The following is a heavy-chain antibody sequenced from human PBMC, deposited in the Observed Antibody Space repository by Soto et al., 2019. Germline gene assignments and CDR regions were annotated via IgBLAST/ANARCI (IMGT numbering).Heavy chain of an antibody. Sequence: QEQLVESGGGVVQPGTSLRLSCVASGFTFNVYGMHWVRQAPGKGLEWVAAIWLDGSDKYYADSVKGRFTISRDNSKNTLYLQMNSLRAEDTGVYYCARLVGAAAGRFDPWGQGTLVIVSS. J-gene: IGHJ5*02. CDR3: ARLVGAAAGRFDP. D-gene: IGHD6-13*01. CDR1: GFTFNVYG. V-gene: IGHV3-33*01. CDR2: IWLDGSDK.